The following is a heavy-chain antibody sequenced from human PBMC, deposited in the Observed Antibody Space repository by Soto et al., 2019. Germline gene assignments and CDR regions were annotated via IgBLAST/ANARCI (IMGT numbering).Heavy chain of an antibody. J-gene: IGHJ4*02. Sequence: PEESLKISWKGSGYSFSHYWIGWVRQMPGKGLEWMGIIYPGDSDTRYSPSFQGQVTISADMSINTAYLQWSSLKASDTAMYYCARYDFWSHHSPHWGPGTLVTAP. D-gene: IGHD3-3*01. V-gene: IGHV5-51*01. CDR3: ARYDFWSHHSPH. CDR2: IYPGDSDT. CDR1: GYSFSHYW.